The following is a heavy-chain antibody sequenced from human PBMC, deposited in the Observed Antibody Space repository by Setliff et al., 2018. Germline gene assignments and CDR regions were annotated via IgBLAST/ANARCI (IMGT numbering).Heavy chain of an antibody. V-gene: IGHV4-38-2*01. J-gene: IGHJ6*02. CDR3: ARLLAGTGGFFYYGVDV. CDR1: GYSIRSGNY. D-gene: IGHD6-19*01. Sequence: PSETLSLTCAVSGYSIRSGNYWGWIRQSPGEGLEWIGSIYRNGNTYYNPSLKSRVTISVDTSKNQLSLKLNSVTAADTAVYYCARLLAGTGGFFYYGVDVWGQGTTVTVSS. CDR2: IYRNGNT.